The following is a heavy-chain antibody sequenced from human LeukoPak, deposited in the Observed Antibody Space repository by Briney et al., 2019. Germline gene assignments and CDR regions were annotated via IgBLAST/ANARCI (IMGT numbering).Heavy chain of an antibody. CDR2: IYYSGTT. J-gene: IGHJ4*02. CDR1: GGSIRTSGNY. V-gene: IGHV4-31*03. CDR3: ARLVYGNGWQIDY. D-gene: IGHD2-8*01. Sequence: SETLSLTCTVSGGSIRTSGNYWSWIRHHPGKGLEWMRCIYYSGTTYDSPSLKSRLTVSVDTSMNQFFLDLTSVTAADTAVYYCARLVYGNGWQIDYWGRGTLVTVSS.